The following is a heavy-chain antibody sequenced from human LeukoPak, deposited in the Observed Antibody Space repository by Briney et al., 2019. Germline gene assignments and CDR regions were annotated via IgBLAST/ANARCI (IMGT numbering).Heavy chain of an antibody. CDR1: GGSFSGYY. CDR3: ARHRSVLLWFGESANWFDP. CDR2: INHSGST. Sequence: KPSETLSLTCAVYGGSFSGYYWSWIRQPPGKGLEWIGEINHSGSTNYNPSLKSRVTISVDTSKNQFSLKLSSVTAADTAVYYCARHRSVLLWFGESANWFDPWGQGTLVTVSS. D-gene: IGHD3-10*01. J-gene: IGHJ5*02. V-gene: IGHV4-34*01.